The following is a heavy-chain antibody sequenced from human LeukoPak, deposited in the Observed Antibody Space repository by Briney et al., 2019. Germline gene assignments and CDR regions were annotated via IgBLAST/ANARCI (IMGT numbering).Heavy chain of an antibody. D-gene: IGHD3-22*01. CDR2: INPSGGST. CDR3: ASEQLTTYYYDSSGSPGRNY. CDR1: GYTFTSYY. V-gene: IGHV1-46*01. J-gene: IGHJ4*02. Sequence: ASVKVSCKASGYTFTSYYIHWVRQAPGQGLEWMGIINPSGGSTSYAQKFQGRVTMTRDTSTSTVYMELSSLRSEDTAVYYCASEQLTTYYYDSSGSPGRNYWGQGTLVTVSS.